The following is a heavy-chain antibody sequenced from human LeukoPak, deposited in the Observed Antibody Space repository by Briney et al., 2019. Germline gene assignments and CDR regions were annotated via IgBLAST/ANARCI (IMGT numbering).Heavy chain of an antibody. CDR2: ISAYNGNT. D-gene: IGHD2-2*02. CDR1: GYTFTSYG. Sequence: GASLTVSCTASGYTFTSYGISWVRQAPGQGLEWMGWISAYNGNTNYAQKLQGRVTMTTDTSTSTAYMELRSLRSDDTAVYYCARGSDVVVPAAIMDVWGKGTTVTVSS. J-gene: IGHJ6*04. V-gene: IGHV1-18*01. CDR3: ARGSDVVVPAAIMDV.